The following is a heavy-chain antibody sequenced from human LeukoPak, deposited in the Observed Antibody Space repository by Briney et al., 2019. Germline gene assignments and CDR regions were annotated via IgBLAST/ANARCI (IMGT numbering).Heavy chain of an antibody. CDR2: IYYSGST. CDR1: GGSISSYY. CDR3: ARVPNDYTTFYYYYYMDV. J-gene: IGHJ6*03. Sequence: PSETLSLTCTVSGGSISSYYWSWIRQPPGKGLEWIGYIYYSGSTNYSPSLKSRVTISVDTSKNQFSLKLTSVTAADTAVYYCARVPNDYTTFYYYYYMDVWGKGTTVTVSS. V-gene: IGHV4-59*01. D-gene: IGHD2/OR15-2a*01.